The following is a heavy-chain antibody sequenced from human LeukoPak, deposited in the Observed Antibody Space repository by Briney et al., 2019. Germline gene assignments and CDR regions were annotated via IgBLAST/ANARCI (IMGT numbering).Heavy chain of an antibody. Sequence: SETLSLTCTVSGGSISSYYWSWIRQPPGKGLEWIGYIYYGGSTNYNPSLKSRVTISVDTSKNQFSLKLSSVTAADTAVYYCARDLAYCSGGSCSGRWFDPWGQGTLVTVSS. J-gene: IGHJ5*02. CDR2: IYYGGST. D-gene: IGHD2-15*01. CDR3: ARDLAYCSGGSCSGRWFDP. V-gene: IGHV4-59*01. CDR1: GGSISSYY.